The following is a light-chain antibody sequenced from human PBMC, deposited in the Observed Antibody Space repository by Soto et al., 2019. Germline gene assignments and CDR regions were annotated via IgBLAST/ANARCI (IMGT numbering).Light chain of an antibody. CDR2: GAS. CDR3: QQYNNWPYT. V-gene: IGKV3-15*01. J-gene: IGKJ2*01. CDR1: QSVSSN. Sequence: EIVMTQSPATLSVSPGERATLSCRASQSVSSNLAWYQQKPGQAPRLLIYGASTRATGIPARFSGSGSGTEFTVTISSVWSEDFAVYYCQQYNNWPYTFGQGTKLEIK.